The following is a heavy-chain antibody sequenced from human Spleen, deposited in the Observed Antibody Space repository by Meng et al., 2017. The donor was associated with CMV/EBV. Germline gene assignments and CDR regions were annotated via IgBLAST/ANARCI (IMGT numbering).Heavy chain of an antibody. V-gene: IGHV3-66*02. Sequence: GESLKISCAASGFTVSSNYMSWVRQAPGKGLEWVSVIYSGGSTYYADSVKGRFTISRDNSKNTLYLQMNSLRAEDTAVYYCATLNGYSFFFDYWGQGALVTVSS. CDR3: ATLNGYSFFFDY. D-gene: IGHD5-18*01. CDR2: IYSGGST. CDR1: GFTVSSNY. J-gene: IGHJ4*02.